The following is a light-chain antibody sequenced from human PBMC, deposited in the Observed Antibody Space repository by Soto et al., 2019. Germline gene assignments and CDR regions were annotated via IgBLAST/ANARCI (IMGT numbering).Light chain of an antibody. J-gene: IGLJ1*01. CDR2: DVS. V-gene: IGLV2-11*01. CDR1: SSDVGGSNH. CDR3: CSFAGIYTFV. Sequence: QSALTQPRSVSGSPGQSVTISCTGTSSDVGGSNHVSWYQHHPGKAPKVMIYDVSKRPSGVPDRFSGSKSGNTASLTISGLQAEDEAYYYCCSFAGIYTFVFGTGTKLTVL.